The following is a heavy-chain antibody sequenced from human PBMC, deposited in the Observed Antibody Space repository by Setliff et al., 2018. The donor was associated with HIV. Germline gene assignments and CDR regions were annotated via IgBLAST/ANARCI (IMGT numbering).Heavy chain of an antibody. CDR3: ARGLLFGRSLDY. J-gene: IGHJ4*02. V-gene: IGHV4-61*02. CDR1: GGSISSSSYY. D-gene: IGHD3-3*01. CDR2: IYTSGIT. Sequence: SETLSLTCTVSGGSISSSSYYWSWIRQPAGKGLEWIGRIYTSGITNYTPSLKSRVTISVDKSKNQFSLRLNSVTAADTAMYYCARGLLFGRSLDYWGQGTLVTAPQ.